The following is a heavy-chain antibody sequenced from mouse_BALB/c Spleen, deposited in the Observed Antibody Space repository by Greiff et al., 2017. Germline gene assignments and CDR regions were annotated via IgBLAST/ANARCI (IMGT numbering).Heavy chain of an antibody. CDR1: GYSFTGYN. CDR3: ARGYDYKMDY. D-gene: IGHD2-4*01. CDR2: IDPYNGGT. V-gene: IGHV1S135*01. Sequence: VQLQQSGPELGKPGASVKISCKASGYSFTGYNMYWVKQSHRKSLEWIGYIDPYNGGTSYNQKSKGKATLTVDKSSSTAYMHLNSLTSEDSAIYYCARGYDYKMDYWGQGTSVTVSS. J-gene: IGHJ4*01.